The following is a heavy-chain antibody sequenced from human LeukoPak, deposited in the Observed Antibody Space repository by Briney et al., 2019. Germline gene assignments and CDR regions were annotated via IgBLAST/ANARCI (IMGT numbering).Heavy chain of an antibody. CDR3: AKDMEDIVATDRVDY. CDR1: GFTFSSYA. V-gene: IGHV3-23*01. Sequence: GGSLRLSCAASGFTFSSYAMSWVRQAPGKGLEWVSAIRGSGGSTYYADSVKGRFSISRDNSKNTLYLQMNSLRAEDTAVYYCAKDMEDIVATDRVDYWGQGTLVTVSS. D-gene: IGHD5-12*01. CDR2: IRGSGGST. J-gene: IGHJ4*02.